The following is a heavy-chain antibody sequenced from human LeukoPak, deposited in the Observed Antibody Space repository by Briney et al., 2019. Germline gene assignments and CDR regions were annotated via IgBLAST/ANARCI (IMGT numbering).Heavy chain of an antibody. Sequence: ASVKVSCKASGYTFTSYGISLVRQAPGQGLEWMGWISAYNGNTNYAQKLQGRVTMTTDTSTSTAYMELRSLRSDDTAVYYCARYLRDYYYDSSGYFWFDPWGQGTLVTVSS. V-gene: IGHV1-18*01. D-gene: IGHD3-22*01. J-gene: IGHJ5*02. CDR3: ARYLRDYYYDSSGYFWFDP. CDR1: GYTFTSYG. CDR2: ISAYNGNT.